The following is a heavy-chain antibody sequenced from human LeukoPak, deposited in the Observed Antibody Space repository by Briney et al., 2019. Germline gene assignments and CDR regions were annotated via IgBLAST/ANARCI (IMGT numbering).Heavy chain of an antibody. CDR3: TRLIPDDPDGYNPNVY. J-gene: IGHJ4*02. CDR1: GFTFSGSA. V-gene: IGHV3-73*01. CDR2: IRSKAKSYAT. D-gene: IGHD5-24*01. Sequence: GGSLKLSCAASGFTFSGSAMHWVRQASGKGLEWVGCIRSKAKSYATAYAASVKGRFTISRDDSKNTAYLQMNSPKTEDTAVYYCTRLIPDDPDGYNPNVYWGQGTLVTVSS.